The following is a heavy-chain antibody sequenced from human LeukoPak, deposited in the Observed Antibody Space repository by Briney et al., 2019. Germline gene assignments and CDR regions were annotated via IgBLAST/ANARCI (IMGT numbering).Heavy chain of an antibody. CDR1: GFTFNDYY. CDR2: INSSGSTI. Sequence: GGSLRLSRAASGFTFNDYYMSWIGQAPGKGRAWVSYINSSGSTIYYADSVKDRFTISRDNARNSLYLQMNSLRAEDTAVYYCASRVYGTFDYWGQGTLVTVSS. D-gene: IGHD5/OR15-5a*01. V-gene: IGHV3-11*01. J-gene: IGHJ4*02. CDR3: ASRVYGTFDY.